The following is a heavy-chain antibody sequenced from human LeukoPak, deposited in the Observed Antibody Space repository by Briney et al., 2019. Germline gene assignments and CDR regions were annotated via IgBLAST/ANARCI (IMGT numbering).Heavy chain of an antibody. CDR1: GYSFTSYW. J-gene: IGHJ6*02. V-gene: IGHV5-10-1*01. CDR2: IDPSDSYT. Sequence: GESLKISCKGSGYSFTSYWIGWVRQMPGEGLEWMGRIDPSDSYTNYSPSFQGHVTISADKSINTAYLQWSSLKASDTAMYYCARRMASESYYYYYGMDVWGQGTTVTVSS. D-gene: IGHD5-24*01. CDR3: ARRMASESYYYYYGMDV.